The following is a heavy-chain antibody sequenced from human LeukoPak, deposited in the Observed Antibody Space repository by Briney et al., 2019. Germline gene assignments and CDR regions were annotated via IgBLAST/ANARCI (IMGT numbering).Heavy chain of an antibody. CDR1: GGSFSGYF. Sequence: PSETLSLTCAVYGGSFSGYFWSWIRQPPGKGLEWIGEINHSGSTNYNPSLKSRFTISVDTSKNQFSRKLSSVTAADTAVYYCARVRGARDFWSGYYYYYYMDVWGKGTTVTVSS. D-gene: IGHD3-3*01. CDR3: ARVRGARDFWSGYYYYYYMDV. CDR2: INHSGST. J-gene: IGHJ6*03. V-gene: IGHV4-34*01.